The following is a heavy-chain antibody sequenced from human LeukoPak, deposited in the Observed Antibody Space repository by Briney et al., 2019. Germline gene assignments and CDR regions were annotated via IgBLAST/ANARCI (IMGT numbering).Heavy chain of an antibody. J-gene: IGHJ4*02. CDR1: GYTLTELS. D-gene: IGHD6-19*01. Sequence: ASVKVSCKVSGYTLTELSMHWVRQAPGKGLEWMGGFDTEDGETIYAQKFQGRVTMTEDTSTDTAYMELSSLRSEDTAVYYCATDRGIAVAFDYWGQGTLVTVSS. V-gene: IGHV1-24*01. CDR3: ATDRGIAVAFDY. CDR2: FDTEDGET.